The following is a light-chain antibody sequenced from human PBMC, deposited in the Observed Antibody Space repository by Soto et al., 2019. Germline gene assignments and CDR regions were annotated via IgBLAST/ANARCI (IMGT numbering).Light chain of an antibody. CDR3: QQYNNWLIT. V-gene: IGKV3-15*01. J-gene: IGKJ5*01. Sequence: EIVMTQSPATLSVSPGERATLSCRASQSVSSNLAWYQQKLGQAPRLLIYGASTRATGIPARFSGSGSGTEFTLTIGSLQSEDFAVYYCQQYNNWLITFGQGTRLEIK. CDR1: QSVSSN. CDR2: GAS.